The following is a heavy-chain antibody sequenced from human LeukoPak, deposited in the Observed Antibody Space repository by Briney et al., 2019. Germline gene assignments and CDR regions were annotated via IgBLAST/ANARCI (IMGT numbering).Heavy chain of an antibody. CDR3: ARGGLLPLDY. V-gene: IGHV1-2*02. D-gene: IGHD2-15*01. Sequence: ASVKVSCKASGYTFTGYYTHWVRQAPGQGLEWMGWINPNSGGTNYAQKFQGRVTISADKSISTAYLQWSSLKASDTAMYYCARGGLLPLDYWGQGTLVTVSS. J-gene: IGHJ4*02. CDR2: INPNSGGT. CDR1: GYTFTGYY.